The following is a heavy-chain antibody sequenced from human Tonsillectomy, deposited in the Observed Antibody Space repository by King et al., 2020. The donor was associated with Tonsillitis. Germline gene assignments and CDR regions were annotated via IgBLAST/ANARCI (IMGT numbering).Heavy chain of an antibody. J-gene: IGHJ6*02. Sequence: QLQESGPGLVKPSQTLSLTCTVSGGSINSGDYYWSWIRQPPGKGLEWIGYIYYSGSTYYNPSLKSRVTISVDTSKTQFSLKLSSVTAADTAVYYCARATMVRGTKYYFYYVLDVWGQGTTVTVSS. CDR2: IYYSGST. CDR3: ARATMVRGTKYYFYYVLDV. D-gene: IGHD3-10*01. CDR1: GGSINSGDYY. V-gene: IGHV4-30-4*01.